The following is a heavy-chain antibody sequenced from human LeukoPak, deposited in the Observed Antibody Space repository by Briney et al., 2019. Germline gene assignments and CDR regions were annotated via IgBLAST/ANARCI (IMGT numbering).Heavy chain of an antibody. CDR2: IHPNSGGT. Sequence: ASVKVSCKASGYTFTGYYIHWVRQAPGQGLEWMGWIHPNSGGTKYAQKFQGRVTLTWDTSMSTVYMELSRLRSDDTAVYYCAMQENLLFDYWGQGTLVTVSS. D-gene: IGHD1-7*01. CDR3: AMQENLLFDY. V-gene: IGHV1-2*02. J-gene: IGHJ4*02. CDR1: GYTFTGYY.